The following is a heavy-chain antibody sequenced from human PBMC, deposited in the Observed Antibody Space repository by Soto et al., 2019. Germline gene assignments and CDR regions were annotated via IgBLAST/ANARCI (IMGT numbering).Heavy chain of an antibody. D-gene: IGHD2-15*01. CDR3: AKKVVAATTLDYYYGMDV. CDR2: ISYDGSNK. J-gene: IGHJ6*02. V-gene: IGHV3-30*18. CDR1: GFTFSSYG. Sequence: PGGSLRLSCAASGFTFSSYGMHWVRQAPGKGLEWVAVISYDGSNKYYADSVKGRFTISRDNSKNTLYLQMNSLRAEDTAVYYCAKKVVAATTLDYYYGMDVWGQGTTVT.